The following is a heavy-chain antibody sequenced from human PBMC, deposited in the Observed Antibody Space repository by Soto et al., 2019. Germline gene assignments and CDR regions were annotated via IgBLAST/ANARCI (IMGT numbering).Heavy chain of an antibody. CDR1: GFTFSSYG. CDR3: ARAGDWSGFWYYYMDV. D-gene: IGHD3-3*01. Sequence: QVQLVESGGGVVQPGRSLRLSCAASGFTFSSYGMHWVRQAPGKGLEWVAVTWYDGSNKYYADSVKGRFTISRDNSKNALDLQMNSLSAEDTAVYYCARAGDWSGFWYYYMDVWGTGTTVIVSS. CDR2: TWYDGSNK. V-gene: IGHV3-33*01. J-gene: IGHJ6*03.